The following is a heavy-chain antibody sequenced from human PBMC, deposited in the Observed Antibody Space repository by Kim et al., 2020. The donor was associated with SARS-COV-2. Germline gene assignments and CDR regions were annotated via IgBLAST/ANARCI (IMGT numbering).Heavy chain of an antibody. Sequence: GGSLRLSCAASGFTFSGSAMHWVRQASGKGLEWVGRIRSKANSYATAYAASVKGRFTISRDDSKNTAYLQMNSLKTEDMAVYYCTRALDGLWFGESNYYYGMDVWGQGTTVTVSS. J-gene: IGHJ6*02. D-gene: IGHD3-10*01. CDR3: TRALDGLWFGESNYYYGMDV. CDR2: IRSKANSYAT. V-gene: IGHV3-73*01. CDR1: GFTFSGSA.